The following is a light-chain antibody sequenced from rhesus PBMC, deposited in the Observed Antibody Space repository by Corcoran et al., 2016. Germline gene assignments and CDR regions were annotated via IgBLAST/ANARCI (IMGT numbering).Light chain of an antibody. J-gene: IGKJ2*01. V-gene: IGKV1-25*01. CDR2: EAS. Sequence: DIQMTQSPSSLSASVGDRVTITCRASQGITNDLAWYQQKPGETTKLLIYEASSLQSGIPSRFSGSGSGTDFTLTSSSLQPEDFATYYCQHYYSTPYSFGQGTKVEIK. CDR3: QHYYSTPYS. CDR1: QGITND.